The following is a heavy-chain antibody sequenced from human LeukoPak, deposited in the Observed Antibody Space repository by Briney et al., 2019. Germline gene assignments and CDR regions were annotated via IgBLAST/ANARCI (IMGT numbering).Heavy chain of an antibody. V-gene: IGHV3-74*03. J-gene: IGHJ4*02. CDR2: INGDGSST. Sequence: GGSLRLSCAASGFTFNTYWMHWVRQAPGKGLVWVSRINGDGSSTTYADSMKGRFTISRDNAKNTLYLQMNSLRAEDTAVYYCARDMEMATISGFDYWGQGTLVTVSS. D-gene: IGHD5-24*01. CDR3: ARDMEMATISGFDY. CDR1: GFTFNTYW.